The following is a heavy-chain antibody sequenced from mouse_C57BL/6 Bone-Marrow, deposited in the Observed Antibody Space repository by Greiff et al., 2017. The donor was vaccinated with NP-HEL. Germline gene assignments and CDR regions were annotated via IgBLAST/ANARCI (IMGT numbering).Heavy chain of an antibody. CDR2: ISSGSSTI. J-gene: IGHJ3*01. CDR3: ARPRSSGYTFAY. CDR1: GFTFSDYG. D-gene: IGHD3-2*02. V-gene: IGHV5-17*01. Sequence: EVKLMESGGGLVKPGGSLKLSCAASGFTFSDYGMHWVRQAPEKGLEWVAYISSGSSTIYYADTVKGRFTLSRDNAKNTLFLQMTSLRSEDTAMYYCARPRSSGYTFAYWGEGALVTVSA.